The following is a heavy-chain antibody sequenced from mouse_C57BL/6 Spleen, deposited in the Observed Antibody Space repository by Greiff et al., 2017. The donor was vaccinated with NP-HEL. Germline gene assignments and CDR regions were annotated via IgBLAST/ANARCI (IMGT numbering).Heavy chain of an antibody. CDR3: AQRDLLSPFYAMDY. Sequence: EVQLQESGPGLVKPSQSLSLTCSVTGYSITSGYYWNWIRQFPGNKLEWMGYISYDGSNNYNPSLKNRISITRDTSKNQFFLKLNSVTTEDTATYYCAQRDLLSPFYAMDYWGQGTSVTVSS. CDR2: ISYDGSN. CDR1: GYSITSGYY. V-gene: IGHV3-6*01. J-gene: IGHJ4*01. D-gene: IGHD2-1*01.